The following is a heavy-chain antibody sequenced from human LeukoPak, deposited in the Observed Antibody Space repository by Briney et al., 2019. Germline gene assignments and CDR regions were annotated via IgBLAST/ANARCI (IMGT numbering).Heavy chain of an antibody. CDR1: GFTFSSYA. CDR3: AKGLNSISFSFDY. D-gene: IGHD2/OR15-2a*01. J-gene: IGHJ4*02. CDR2: ISGSGGST. Sequence: GGSLRLSCAASGFTFSSYAMSWVRQAPGKGLEWVSAISGSGGSTYYADSVKGRFTISRDNAKNSLYLQMNSLRTEDTAMYYCAKGLNSISFSFDYWGQGTLVTVSS. V-gene: IGHV3-23*01.